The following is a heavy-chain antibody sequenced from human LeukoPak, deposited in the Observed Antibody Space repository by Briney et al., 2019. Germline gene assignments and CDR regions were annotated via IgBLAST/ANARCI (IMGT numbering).Heavy chain of an antibody. J-gene: IGHJ4*02. V-gene: IGHV3-7*01. CDR1: GFTFSTYW. CDR2: IKQDGSEK. D-gene: IGHD2-21*02. Sequence: PGGSLRLSCAASGFTFSTYWMTWVRQAPGKGLEWVANIKQDGSEKYYVDSVKGRFTISRDSAKNSLYLQMNSLRAEDTAVYYCARDRVTHDYWGQGTLVTVSS. CDR3: ARDRVTHDY.